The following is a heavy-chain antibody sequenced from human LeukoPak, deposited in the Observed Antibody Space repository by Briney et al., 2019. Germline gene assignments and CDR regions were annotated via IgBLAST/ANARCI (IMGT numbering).Heavy chain of an antibody. V-gene: IGHV1-2*02. CDR3: ARDQYYDSSGYQH. D-gene: IGHD3-22*01. CDR2: INPNSGGT. Sequence: ASVKVSCKASGYSFADYYMHWVRQAPGQGLEWMGWINPNSGGTNYAQKFQGRVTMTRDTSISTAYMELSRLRSDDTAVYYCARDQYYDSSGYQHWGQGTLVTVSS. J-gene: IGHJ4*02. CDR1: GYSFADYY.